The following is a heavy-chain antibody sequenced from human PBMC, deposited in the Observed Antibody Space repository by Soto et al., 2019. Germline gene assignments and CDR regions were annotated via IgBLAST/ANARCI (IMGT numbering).Heavy chain of an antibody. D-gene: IGHD1-26*01. CDR1: GDSISSNDFY. Sequence: QVQLQESGPGLVKPSQTLSLTCSFSGDSISSNDFYWSWIRQPPGKGLEWIGYIYYSGTAYYSPSLKSRVTTSLDTSKNQFSLNLSSVTAADTAVYYCAASIVGAFDYWGQGTLVTVSS. V-gene: IGHV4-30-4*01. CDR3: AASIVGAFDY. J-gene: IGHJ4*02. CDR2: IYYSGTA.